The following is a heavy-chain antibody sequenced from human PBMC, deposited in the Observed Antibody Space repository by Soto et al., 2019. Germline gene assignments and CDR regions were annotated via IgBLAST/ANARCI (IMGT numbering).Heavy chain of an antibody. J-gene: IGHJ6*02. V-gene: IGHV4-30-4*01. CDR2: IYYSGST. D-gene: IGHD3-10*01. Sequence: SETLSLTCTVSGGSISSGDYYWSWIRQPPGKGLERIGYIYYSGSTYYNPSLKSRVTISVDTSKNQFSLKLSSVTAADTAVYYCARSPLSWFGELSHYYYYGMDVWGQGTTVTVSS. CDR1: GGSISSGDYY. CDR3: ARSPLSWFGELSHYYYYGMDV.